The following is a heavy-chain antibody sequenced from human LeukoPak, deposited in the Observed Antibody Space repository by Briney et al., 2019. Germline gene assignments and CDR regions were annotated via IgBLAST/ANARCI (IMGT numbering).Heavy chain of an antibody. CDR1: GFTFSRYW. CDR3: ASSSSTSWIFDY. CDR2: IKQDGSEK. J-gene: IGHJ4*02. Sequence: GGSLRLSCTASGFTFSRYWMSWVRQAPGRGLEWVANIKQDGSEKYYVDSVKGRFTISRDNAKKSLSLQRNSLRAEDTAVYYCASSSSTSWIFDYWGQGTLVTVSS. V-gene: IGHV3-7*05. D-gene: IGHD2-2*01.